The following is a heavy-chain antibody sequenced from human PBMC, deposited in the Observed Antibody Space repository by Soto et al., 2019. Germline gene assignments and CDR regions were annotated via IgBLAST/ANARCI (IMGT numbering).Heavy chain of an antibody. J-gene: IGHJ5*02. CDR1: GYSYSISTYS. V-gene: IGHV4-30-2*01. Sequence: SETLSLTCTMSGYSYSISTYSWSWLRQPPGKAVQWIGFIYQSGVTSYNPSLESRVSISLDRSNNQYHLRLKSATAADTAVYFCAGMPYTSGLRFDPWGPGTLVTVSS. CDR2: IYQSGVT. D-gene: IGHD6-19*01. CDR3: AGMPYTSGLRFDP.